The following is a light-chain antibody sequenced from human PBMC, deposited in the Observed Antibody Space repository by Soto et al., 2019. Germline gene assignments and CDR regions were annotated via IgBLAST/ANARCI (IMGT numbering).Light chain of an antibody. CDR1: SSDVGGYNY. J-gene: IGLJ2*01. CDR3: SSYTSSGVV. Sequence: QSALTQPASVSGSPGQSITISCTGTSSDVGGYNYVSWYQQHPGKAPKLMIYDVSNRPSGVSNRFSGSKSGNTASLTIYGLQAEDEADYYCSSYTSSGVVFGGGTKLTVL. CDR2: DVS. V-gene: IGLV2-14*01.